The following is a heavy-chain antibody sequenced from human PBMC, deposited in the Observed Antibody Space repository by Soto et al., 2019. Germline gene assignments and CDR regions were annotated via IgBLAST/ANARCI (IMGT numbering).Heavy chain of an antibody. CDR2: LYDVDGT. V-gene: IGHV3-53*01. J-gene: IGHJ3*01. CDR3: ASWLQQEHGHDV. CDR1: GLTVSGKTY. Sequence: GAALRLSCAAFGLTVSGKTYIAWVRQAPGKGLEWLSGLYDVDGTYYADSVKGRFTVSRDSSRTTVLLQMNSLRPDDSAVYYCASWLQQEHGHDVWGPGTTVTV. D-gene: IGHD1-1*01.